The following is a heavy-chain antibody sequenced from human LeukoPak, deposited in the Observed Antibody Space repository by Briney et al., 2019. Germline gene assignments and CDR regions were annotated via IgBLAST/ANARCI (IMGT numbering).Heavy chain of an antibody. Sequence: PGGSLRLSCAASGFTFSSYGMHWVRQAPGKGLEWVAVIWYDGSNKYYADSVKGRFTISRDNSKDTLYLQTNSLRAEDTAVYYCAKDSGGYYYYFDYWGQGTLVTVSS. D-gene: IGHD3-3*01. CDR1: GFTFSSYG. J-gene: IGHJ4*02. V-gene: IGHV3-33*06. CDR3: AKDSGGYYYYFDY. CDR2: IWYDGSNK.